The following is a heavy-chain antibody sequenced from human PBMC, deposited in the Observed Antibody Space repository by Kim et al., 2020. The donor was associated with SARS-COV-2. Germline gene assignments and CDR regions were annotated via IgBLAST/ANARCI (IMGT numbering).Heavy chain of an antibody. CDR3: ARNYDILTGYLGAFDY. V-gene: IGHV3-30*04. J-gene: IGHJ4*01. D-gene: IGHD3-9*01. CDR1: GFTFSSYA. Sequence: GGSLRLSCAASGFTFSSYAMHWVRQAPGKGLEWVAVISYDGSNKYYADSVKGRFTISRDNSKNTLYLQMNSLRAEDTAVYYCARNYDILTGYLGAFDYWG. CDR2: ISYDGSNK.